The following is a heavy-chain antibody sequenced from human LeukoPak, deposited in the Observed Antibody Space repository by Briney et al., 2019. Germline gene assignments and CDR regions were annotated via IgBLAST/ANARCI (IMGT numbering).Heavy chain of an antibody. CDR2: IRPSGDNT. Sequence: PGGSLRLSCASSGLTVSSNYMSWVRQAPGRGLEWVSSIRPSGDNTYYGDSVKGRFTISRDNSKNTVYLQMNNMRVDDTAIYYCARVAGWHWFDPWGQGTLVTVSS. CDR1: GLTVSSNY. J-gene: IGHJ5*02. CDR3: ARVAGWHWFDP. V-gene: IGHV3-23*01. D-gene: IGHD6-19*01.